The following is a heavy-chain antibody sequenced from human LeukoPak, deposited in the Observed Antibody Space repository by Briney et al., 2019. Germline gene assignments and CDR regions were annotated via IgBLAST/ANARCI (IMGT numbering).Heavy chain of an antibody. CDR3: STGRLDY. Sequence: GGSLRLSCAASGFTFNDAWMNWVRQGSGKGLEWVGRIKSKTDGGTTDYAAPVKGRFTISRDDSKNILCLQMNSLKIEDTAVYYCSTGRLDYWGQGILVTVSS. CDR2: IKSKTDGGTT. V-gene: IGHV3-15*01. J-gene: IGHJ4*02. CDR1: GFTFNDAW.